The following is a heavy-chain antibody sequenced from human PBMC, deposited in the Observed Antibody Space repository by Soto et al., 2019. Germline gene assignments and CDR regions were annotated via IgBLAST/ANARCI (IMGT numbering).Heavy chain of an antibody. CDR1: GGTFSSYT. V-gene: IGHV1-69*02. Sequence: SVKVSCKASGGTFSSYTISWVRQAPGQGLEWMGRIIPILGIANYAQKFQGRVTITADKSTSTAYMELSSLRSEDTAVYYCARGGDYDILTGYSPRDYFDYWGQGTLVTVSS. CDR3: ARGGDYDILTGYSPRDYFDY. J-gene: IGHJ4*02. D-gene: IGHD3-9*01. CDR2: IIPILGIA.